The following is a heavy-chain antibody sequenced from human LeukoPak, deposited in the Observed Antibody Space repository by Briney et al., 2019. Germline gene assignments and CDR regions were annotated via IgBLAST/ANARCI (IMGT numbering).Heavy chain of an antibody. CDR3: ARDATTVLVFDY. J-gene: IGHJ4*02. CDR1: GFTFSSYA. Sequence: GGSLRLSCAASGFTFSSYAMHWVRQAPGKGLEWVAVISYDGSNKYYADSVKGRFTISRDNSKNTLYLQMNSLRAEDTAVCYCARDATTVLVFDYWGQGTLVTVSS. CDR2: ISYDGSNK. V-gene: IGHV3-30-3*01. D-gene: IGHD4-11*01.